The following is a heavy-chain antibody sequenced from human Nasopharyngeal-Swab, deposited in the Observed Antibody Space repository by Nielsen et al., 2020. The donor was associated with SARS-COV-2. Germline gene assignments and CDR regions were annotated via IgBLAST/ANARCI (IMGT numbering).Heavy chain of an antibody. CDR3: ARTAGYYYMDV. D-gene: IGHD6-13*01. Sequence: SQTLSLTCAVSGGSISSYSWSWIRLPPGKGLEWIGYIYYSGSTNYSPSLKSRVTISVDTSKNQFSLKLNSVTVADTAVYYCARTAGYYYMDVWGKGTTVTVSS. CDR2: IYYSGST. CDR1: GGSISSYS. V-gene: IGHV4-59*01. J-gene: IGHJ6*03.